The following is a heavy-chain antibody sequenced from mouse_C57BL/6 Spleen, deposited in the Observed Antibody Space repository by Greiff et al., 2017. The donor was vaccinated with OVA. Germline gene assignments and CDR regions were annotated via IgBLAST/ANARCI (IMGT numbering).Heavy chain of an antibody. Sequence: DVQLQESGPGMVKPSQSLSLTCTVTGYSITSGYDWHWIRHFPGNKLEWMGYIRYSGSTNYNPSLKSRISITHDTSKNPFFLKLNSVTTEDTATYYCAREGLRRVFDYWGQGTTLTVSS. CDR1: GYSITSGYD. D-gene: IGHD2-2*01. J-gene: IGHJ2*01. V-gene: IGHV3-1*01. CDR2: IRYSGST. CDR3: AREGLRRVFDY.